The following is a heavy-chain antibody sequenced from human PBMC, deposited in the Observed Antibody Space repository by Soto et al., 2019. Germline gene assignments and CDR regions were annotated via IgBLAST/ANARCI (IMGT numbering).Heavy chain of an antibody. J-gene: IGHJ4*02. CDR1: GFTFSSYG. Sequence: QVQLVESGGGVVQPGRSLRLSCAASGFTFSSYGMHWVRQAPGKGLEWVAVISYDGSNKYYADSVKGRFTISRDNSKNTLYLQMNSLRAEDTAVYYFAGIQLWYFDYWGQGTLVTVSS. CDR3: AGIQLWYFDY. D-gene: IGHD5-18*01. CDR2: ISYDGSNK. V-gene: IGHV3-30*03.